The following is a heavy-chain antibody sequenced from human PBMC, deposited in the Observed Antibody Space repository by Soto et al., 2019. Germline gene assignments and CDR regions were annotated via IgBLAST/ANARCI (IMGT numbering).Heavy chain of an antibody. D-gene: IGHD3-16*01. CDR1: GYSFTSNW. Sequence: GGSPKISCKGSGYSFTSNWIGLGRQMPGKGLEWMGIIYPGDSDTRYSPSIQGQVTISADKSISTAYLQWSSLKASDIAMYYCARLSKSYDYRAFDIWGQGTMVTVSS. V-gene: IGHV5-51*01. CDR3: ARLSKSYDYRAFDI. J-gene: IGHJ3*02. CDR2: IYPGDSDT.